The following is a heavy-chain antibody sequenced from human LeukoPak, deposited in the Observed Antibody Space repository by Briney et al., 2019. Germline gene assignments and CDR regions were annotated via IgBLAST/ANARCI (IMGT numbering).Heavy chain of an antibody. V-gene: IGHV3-7*01. CDR3: ARLSAYYYGSFFYYMDV. D-gene: IGHD3-10*01. J-gene: IGHJ6*03. CDR1: GFSFSSYW. Sequence: TGGSLRLSCEGSGFSFSSYWMTWVRQSPGKGPEWVANIKQDESERYTVDSVKGRFTISRANAKNSVYLHMNSLRAEDTALYYCARLSAYYYGSFFYYMDVWGKGTTVTVSS. CDR2: IKQDESER.